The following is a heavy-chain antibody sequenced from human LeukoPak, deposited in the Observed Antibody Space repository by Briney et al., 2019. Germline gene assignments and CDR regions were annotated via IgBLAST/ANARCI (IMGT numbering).Heavy chain of an antibody. CDR1: GGSISSYY. V-gene: IGHV4-59*01. CDR2: IYYSGST. Sequence: PSETLSLTCTAPGGSISSYYWSWIRQPPGKGLEWIGYIYYSGSTNYNPSLKSRVTISVDTSKNQFSLKLSSVTAADTAVYYCASSLISRLDYWGQGTLVTVSS. CDR3: ASSLISRLDY. J-gene: IGHJ4*02. D-gene: IGHD3-16*02.